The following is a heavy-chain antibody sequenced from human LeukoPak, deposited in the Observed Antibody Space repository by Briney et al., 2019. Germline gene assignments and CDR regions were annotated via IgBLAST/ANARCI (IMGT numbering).Heavy chain of an antibody. D-gene: IGHD1-26*01. Sequence: PGGSLRLSCATSGFTFSNYDMSWVRQAPGKGLEWVSIISSGGTTYSADSVKGRFTVSRDNSKNTLYLQMESLRAEDTAVYYCSGTKNYYFDYWGQGTLVTVFS. J-gene: IGHJ4*02. V-gene: IGHV3-23*01. CDR1: GFTFSNYD. CDR2: ISSGGTT. CDR3: SGTKNYYFDY.